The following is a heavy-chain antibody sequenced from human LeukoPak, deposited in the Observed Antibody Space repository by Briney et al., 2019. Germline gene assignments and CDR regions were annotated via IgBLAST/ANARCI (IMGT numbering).Heavy chain of an antibody. V-gene: IGHV3-66*02. CDR3: ARDNIGSYSGPFDY. CDR2: INSGGST. D-gene: IGHD1-26*01. CDR1: GFTVSSNY. Sequence: GGSLRLSCAASGFTVSSNYMSWVRQAPGKGLEWVSVINSGGSTYYADSVKGRFTISRDNSKNTLYLQMNSLRAEDTAVYYCARDNIGSYSGPFDYWGQGTLVTVSS. J-gene: IGHJ4*02.